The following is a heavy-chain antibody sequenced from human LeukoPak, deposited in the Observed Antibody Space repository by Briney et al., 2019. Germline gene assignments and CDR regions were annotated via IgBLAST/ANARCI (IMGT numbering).Heavy chain of an antibody. J-gene: IGHJ4*02. V-gene: IGHV3-15*01. D-gene: IGHD3/OR15-3a*01. CDR2: IKSKTDGGTT. Sequence: GGSLRLSCAASGFTFNKAWMSWVRQAPGKGLEWVGRIKSKTDGGTTDCAAPVKGSFTISRDDSKNTLYLQMNSLKTEDTAVYYCTGTGYISNYFDYWGQGALVTVSS. CDR3: TGTGYISNYFDY. CDR1: GFTFNKAW.